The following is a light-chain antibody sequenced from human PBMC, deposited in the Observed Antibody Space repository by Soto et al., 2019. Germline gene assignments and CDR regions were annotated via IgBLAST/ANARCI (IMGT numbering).Light chain of an antibody. Sequence: DIHLTHHPSCLSPSQGNGVTVTCRASQDVHVFLARYQRKPAKAPRLLIDSASTLQSGVPSRFSGSRSGTEFTLTISSLQPEDIATYYCQKFNNYPRTFGPGTKVDI. J-gene: IGKJ3*01. CDR2: SAS. V-gene: IGKV1-9*01. CDR3: QKFNNYPRT. CDR1: QDVHVF.